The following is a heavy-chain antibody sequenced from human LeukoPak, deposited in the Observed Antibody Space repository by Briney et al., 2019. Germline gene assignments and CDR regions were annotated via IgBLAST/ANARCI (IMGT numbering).Heavy chain of an antibody. Sequence: KPSETLSLTCTVSGGSISSYYWSWIRQPPGKGLEWIGYIYYSGSTNYNPSLKSRVTISVDTSKNQSSLKLSSVTAADTAVYYCARQTSCSSTSCYVRAFDIWGQGTMVTVSS. V-gene: IGHV4-59*08. CDR3: ARQTSCSSTSCYVRAFDI. CDR1: GGSISSYY. J-gene: IGHJ3*02. D-gene: IGHD2-2*01. CDR2: IYYSGST.